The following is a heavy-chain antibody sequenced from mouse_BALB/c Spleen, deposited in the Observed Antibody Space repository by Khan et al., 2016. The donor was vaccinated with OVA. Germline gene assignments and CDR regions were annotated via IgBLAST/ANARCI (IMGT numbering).Heavy chain of an antibody. V-gene: IGHV5-6*01. CDR2: ISTSGSYT. CDR1: GFTFSTYG. Sequence: EVELVESGGDLVKPGGSLKLSCAASGFTFSTYGMSWVRQTPDKRLEWVAIISTSGSYTYYPDSVKGRLTISRDNAKNTLYLHMRSLKSEDTAMYYCARCLYGSSYDYYAMDYWGQGTSVTVSS. CDR3: ARCLYGSSYDYYAMDY. D-gene: IGHD1-1*01. J-gene: IGHJ4*01.